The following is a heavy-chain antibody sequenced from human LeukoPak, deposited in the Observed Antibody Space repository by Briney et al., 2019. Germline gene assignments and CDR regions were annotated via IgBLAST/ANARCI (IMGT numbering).Heavy chain of an antibody. Sequence: ASVKVSCKASGYTFTSYGISWVRQAPGQGLEWMGWISAYNGNTNYAQKLQGRVTMTTDTSTSTAYMELSSLRSEDTAVYYCASVCSSTSCYRAPGDYWGQGTLVTVSS. J-gene: IGHJ4*02. V-gene: IGHV1-18*01. CDR3: ASVCSSTSCYRAPGDY. CDR2: ISAYNGNT. CDR1: GYTFTSYG. D-gene: IGHD2-2*02.